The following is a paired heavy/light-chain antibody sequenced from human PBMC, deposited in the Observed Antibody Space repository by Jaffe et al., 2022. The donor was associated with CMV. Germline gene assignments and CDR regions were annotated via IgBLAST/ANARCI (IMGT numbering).Light chain of an antibody. Sequence: QLVVTQSPSASASLGASVKLTCTLSSGHNTYAIAWHQQQPEKGPRYLMKVNSDGSHIKGDGIPDRFSGSSSGAERYLTISSLESEDEADYYCQTWGTGILGVFGGGTTLTVL. J-gene: IGLJ3*02. CDR1: SGHNTYA. CDR3: QTWGTGILGV. CDR2: VNSDGSH. V-gene: IGLV4-69*01.
Heavy chain of an antibody. D-gene: IGHD5-12*01. CDR3: ARTYKSGLVDS. CDR2: IYYSGTT. J-gene: IGHJ4*02. Sequence: QLQLQESGPGLVKPSETLSLTCTVSGASISSSSYYWGWIRQPPGKGLEWIGSIYYSGTTYYNPSLKSRVTISVDTSKNQLSLKLTSVTAADTAIYYCARTYKSGLVDSWGQGTLVTVSS. CDR1: GASISSSSYY. V-gene: IGHV4-39*01.